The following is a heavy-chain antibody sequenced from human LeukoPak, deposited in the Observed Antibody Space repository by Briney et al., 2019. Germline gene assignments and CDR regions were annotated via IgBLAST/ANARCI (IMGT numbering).Heavy chain of an antibody. J-gene: IGHJ4*02. CDR1: GFTFSSYA. CDR2: ISGSGGST. Sequence: PGGSLRLSCAASGFTFSSYAMSWVRQAPGKGLEWVSAISGSGGSTYYADSVKGRFTISRDNSKNTLYLQMNSLRAEDTAVYYCAEDTGGYSGYEGVFDYWGQGTLVTVSS. V-gene: IGHV3-23*01. CDR3: AEDTGGYSGYEGVFDY. D-gene: IGHD5-12*01.